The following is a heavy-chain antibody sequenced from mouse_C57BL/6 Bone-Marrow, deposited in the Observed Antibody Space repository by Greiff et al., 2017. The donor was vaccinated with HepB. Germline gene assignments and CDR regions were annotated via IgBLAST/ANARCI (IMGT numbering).Heavy chain of an antibody. J-gene: IGHJ2*01. V-gene: IGHV1-15*01. CDR2: IDPETGGT. Sequence: VQLQQSGAELVRPGASVTLSCKASGYTFTDYEMHWVKQTPVHGLEWIGAIDPETGGTAYNQKFKGKAILTADKSSSTAYMELRSLTSEDSAVYYCTRSTVVAHYYFYYLGQGTTLTVSS. CDR1: GYTFTDYE. D-gene: IGHD1-1*01. CDR3: TRSTVVAHYYFYY.